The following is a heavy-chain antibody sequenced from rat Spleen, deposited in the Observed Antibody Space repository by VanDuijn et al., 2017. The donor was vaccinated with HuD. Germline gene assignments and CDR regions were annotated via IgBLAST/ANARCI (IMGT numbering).Heavy chain of an antibody. CDR2: ISYSGTT. Sequence: EVQLQESGPGLVKPSQSLSLTCSVTGYSITSSYRWNWIRKFPGNKMEWMGDISYSGTTSYHPSLKSRISITRDTSKNQFFLQLNSVTADDTATYYCATYNNFWFTYWGQGTLVTVSS. J-gene: IGHJ3*01. CDR3: ATYNNFWFTY. CDR1: GYSITSSY. D-gene: IGHD1-10*01. V-gene: IGHV3-1*01.